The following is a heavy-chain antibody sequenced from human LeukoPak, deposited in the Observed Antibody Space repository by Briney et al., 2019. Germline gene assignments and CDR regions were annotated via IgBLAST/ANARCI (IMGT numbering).Heavy chain of an antibody. Sequence: SETLFLTCTVSGGSISSSSYYWGWIRQPPGKGLEWIGTIDYTGSTNYNPSLKSRVTISVDTSKNQFSLKLSSVTAADTAVYYCARHGARYFDWLYYFDYWGQGTLVTVSS. CDR2: IDYTGST. V-gene: IGHV4-39*01. CDR3: ARHGARYFDWLYYFDY. CDR1: GGSISSSSYY. D-gene: IGHD3-9*01. J-gene: IGHJ4*02.